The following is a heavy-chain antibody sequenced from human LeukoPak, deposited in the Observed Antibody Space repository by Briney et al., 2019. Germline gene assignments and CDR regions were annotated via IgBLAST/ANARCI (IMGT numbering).Heavy chain of an antibody. V-gene: IGHV1-18*04. CDR3: ARVVDSGSANWFDP. J-gene: IGHJ5*02. CDR2: ISAYNGNT. D-gene: IGHD5-12*01. CDR1: GFTFTGYY. Sequence: ASVKVSCKASGFTFTGYYLHWVRQAPGQGLEWMGWISAYNGNTNYAQKLQGRVTMTTDTSTSTAYMELRSLRSDDTAVYYCARVVDSGSANWFDPWGQGTLVTVSS.